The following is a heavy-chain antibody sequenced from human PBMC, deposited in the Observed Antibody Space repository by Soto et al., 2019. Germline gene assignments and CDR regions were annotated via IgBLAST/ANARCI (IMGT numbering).Heavy chain of an antibody. CDR3: AGSPALSMFDY. V-gene: IGHV4-31*03. J-gene: IGHJ4*02. D-gene: IGHD1-26*01. CDR2: IYHTGNA. CDR1: GGSVSGGGYY. Sequence: SETLSLTCSVSGGSVSGGGYYWSWIRQLPGKGLEWIGYIYHTGNAFYNPSLKSRVTILLDTSKSQFSLKLTSVTAADTAMYYCAGSPALSMFDYWGQGTLVTVSS.